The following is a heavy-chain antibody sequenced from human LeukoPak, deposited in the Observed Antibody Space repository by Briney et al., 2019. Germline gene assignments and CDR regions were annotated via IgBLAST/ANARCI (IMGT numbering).Heavy chain of an antibody. Sequence: RTGGSLRLSCAASGFTFSSYAMHWVRQAPGKGLEWVANIKQDGSEKYYVDSVKGRFTISRDNAKNSLYLQMNSLRAEDTAVYYCAKGGVVTSFIDYWGQGTLVTVSS. J-gene: IGHJ4*02. CDR1: GFTFSSYA. D-gene: IGHD4-23*01. CDR3: AKGGVVTSFIDY. CDR2: IKQDGSEK. V-gene: IGHV3-7*01.